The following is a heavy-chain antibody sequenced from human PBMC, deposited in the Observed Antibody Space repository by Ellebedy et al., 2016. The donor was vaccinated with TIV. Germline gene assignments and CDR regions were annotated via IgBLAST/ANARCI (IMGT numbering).Heavy chain of an antibody. D-gene: IGHD6-19*01. V-gene: IGHV4-59*01. J-gene: IGHJ5*02. Sequence: MPSETLSLTCTVPGGSISSYYWSWIRQPPGKGLEWIGYIDYSGSTNYNPSLKSRVTISVDTSKNQFSLKLSSVTAADTAVYYCARGYSSGWYNWFDPWGQGTLVTVSS. CDR2: IDYSGST. CDR1: GGSISSYY. CDR3: ARGYSSGWYNWFDP.